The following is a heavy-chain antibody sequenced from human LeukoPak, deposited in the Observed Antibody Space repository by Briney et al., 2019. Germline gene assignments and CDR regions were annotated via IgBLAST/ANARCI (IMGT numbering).Heavy chain of an antibody. V-gene: IGHV4-34*01. CDR1: GGSFSGYY. CDR3: ARGPAAGEEYYYYGMDV. CDR2: INHSGST. Sequence: PSETLSLTCAVYGGSFSGYYWSWLRQPPGKGLEWFGEINHSGSTNYNPSLKSRVTISADTSKNQFSLKLSSVTAADTAVYYCARGPAAGEEYYYYGMDVWGQGTTVTVSS. J-gene: IGHJ6*02. D-gene: IGHD4-17*01.